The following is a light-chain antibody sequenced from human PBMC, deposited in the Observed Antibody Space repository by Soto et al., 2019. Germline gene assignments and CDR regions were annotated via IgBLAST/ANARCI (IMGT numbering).Light chain of an antibody. V-gene: IGKV1-27*01. CDR2: AAS. Sequence: DIQMTQSPSSLSASVGDRVTITCRASQGINNYLAWYHQKPGKVPKLLIYAASTLQSGVPARFSGSGSGTDFTLTISSLQPEDVATYFCHTYKSARWTFGQGTNVEIK. CDR1: QGINNY. CDR3: HTYKSARWT. J-gene: IGKJ1*01.